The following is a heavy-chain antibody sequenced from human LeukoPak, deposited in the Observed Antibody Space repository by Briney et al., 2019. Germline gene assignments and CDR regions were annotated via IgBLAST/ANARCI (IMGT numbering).Heavy chain of an antibody. Sequence: SETLSLTCAVYGGSFSGYYWSWIRQPPGKGLEWIGEINHSGSTNYNPSLKSRVTISVDTSKNQFSLKLSSVTAADTAVYYCARDVNSSGFWLDWGQGTLVTVSS. D-gene: IGHD3-22*01. CDR3: ARDVNSSGFWLD. CDR1: GGSFSGYY. J-gene: IGHJ4*02. V-gene: IGHV4-34*01. CDR2: INHSGST.